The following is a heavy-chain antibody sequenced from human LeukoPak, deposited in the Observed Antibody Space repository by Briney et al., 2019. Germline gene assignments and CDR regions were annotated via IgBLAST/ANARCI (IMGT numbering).Heavy chain of an antibody. J-gene: IGHJ4*02. V-gene: IGHV1-18*01. CDR3: ARDLKTTVPTSRLSLVNFDY. CDR1: GYTFTSYG. CDR2: ISAYNGNT. D-gene: IGHD4-17*01. Sequence: ASVKVSCKASGYTFTSYGISWVRQAPGQGLEWMGWISAYNGNTNYAQKLQGRVTMTTDTSTSTAYMELRSLRSDDTAVYYCARDLKTTVPTSRLSLVNFDYWGQGTLVTVSS.